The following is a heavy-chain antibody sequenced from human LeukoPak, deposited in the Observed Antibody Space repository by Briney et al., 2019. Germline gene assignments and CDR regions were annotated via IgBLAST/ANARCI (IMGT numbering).Heavy chain of an antibody. CDR1: GGTFSSYA. CDR2: ISPIFGTA. Sequence: SVKVSCKASGGTFSSYAISWVRQAPGQGLEWMGRISPIFGTANYAQKFQGRVTITTDESTSTAYMELSSLRSEDTAVYYCARSGSYYVSYFDYWGQGTLVTVSS. V-gene: IGHV1-69*05. J-gene: IGHJ4*02. CDR3: ARSGSYYVSYFDY. D-gene: IGHD1-26*01.